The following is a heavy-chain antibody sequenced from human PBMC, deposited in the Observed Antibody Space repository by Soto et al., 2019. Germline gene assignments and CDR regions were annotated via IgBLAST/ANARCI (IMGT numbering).Heavy chain of an antibody. CDR3: AREDAARIERWFDA. CDR2: IYSSGNT. CDR1: GGSIISASYS. D-gene: IGHD6-6*01. Sequence: QVQLQESGPRLVNPSQTLSLSCAVSGGSIISASYSWNWIRQSPGRGLEWIGHIYSSGNTYYNPSLKSRVSISVDTSNNQFSLKLTSVTAADTAVYFCAREDAARIERWFDAWGQGILVTVSS. J-gene: IGHJ5*02. V-gene: IGHV4-31*11.